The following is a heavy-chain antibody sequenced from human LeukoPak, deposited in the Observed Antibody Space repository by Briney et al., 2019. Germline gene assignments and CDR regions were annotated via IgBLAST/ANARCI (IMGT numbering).Heavy chain of an antibody. J-gene: IGHJ4*02. V-gene: IGHV3-30-3*01. CDR1: GFTFSNYA. CDR3: ARDNGDYYFDF. CDR2: IFYDGTNK. D-gene: IGHD2-21*02. Sequence: PGGSLRLSCAASGFTFSNYAMHWVRQAPGKGLEWVTLIFYDGTNKYYADSVKGRFTISRDNSKNTLYLQMNSLRTEDTAVYYCARDNGDYYFDFWGQGTLVTVSS.